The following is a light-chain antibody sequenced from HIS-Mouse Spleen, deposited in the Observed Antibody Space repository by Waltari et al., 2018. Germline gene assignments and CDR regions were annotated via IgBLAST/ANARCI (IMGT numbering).Light chain of an antibody. CDR1: NIGSKD. V-gene: IGLV3-21*03. J-gene: IGLJ2*01. Sequence: SYLLTQPPAVAVAPGTTARITCGGNNIGSKDEHWYQQKPGQAPVLVVYDDSDRPSGIPERFSGSNSGNTATLTISRVEAGDEADYYCQVWDSSSDHVVFGGGTKLTVL. CDR3: QVWDSSSDHVV. CDR2: DDS.